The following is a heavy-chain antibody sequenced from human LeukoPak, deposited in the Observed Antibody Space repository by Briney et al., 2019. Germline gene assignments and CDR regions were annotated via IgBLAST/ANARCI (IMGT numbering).Heavy chain of an antibody. CDR3: AKEDGYNLPDAFDI. CDR1: GFTFSTYS. CDR2: ISADDTG. Sequence: GGSLTLSCLASGFTFSTYSMTWVRQVPGKGLDWVSAISADDTGYYADSVKGRFIVSRDTPKNTLYLQMNSLRVEDTGVYYCAKEDGYNLPDAFDIWGQGTMVTVSS. J-gene: IGHJ3*02. V-gene: IGHV3-23*01. D-gene: IGHD5-24*01.